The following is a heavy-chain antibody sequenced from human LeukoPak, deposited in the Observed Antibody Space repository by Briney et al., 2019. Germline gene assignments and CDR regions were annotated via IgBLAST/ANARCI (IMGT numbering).Heavy chain of an antibody. V-gene: IGHV4-34*01. CDR3: ARGRVVPAAIRDDAFDI. CDR1: GGSFSGYY. D-gene: IGHD2-2*01. CDR2: INHSGST. J-gene: IGHJ3*02. Sequence: TSETLSLTCAVYGGSFSGYYWSWIRQPPGKGLEWIGEINHSGSTNYNPSLKSRVTISVDTSKNQFSLKLSSATAADTSVYYCARGRVVPAAIRDDAFDIWGQGTMVTVSS.